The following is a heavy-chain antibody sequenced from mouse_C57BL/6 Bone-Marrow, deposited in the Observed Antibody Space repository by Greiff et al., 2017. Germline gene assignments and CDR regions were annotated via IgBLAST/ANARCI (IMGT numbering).Heavy chain of an antibody. CDR3: ARGRGDYFDY. CDR2: ISNGGGST. J-gene: IGHJ2*01. Sequence: EVQLVESGGGLVQPGGSLKLSCAASGFTFSDYYMYWVRQTPEKRLEWVAYISNGGGSTYYPDTVKGRFTISRDNAKNTLYLQMSRLKSEDTAMYYCARGRGDYFDYWGQGTTLTVSS. CDR1: GFTFSDYY. V-gene: IGHV5-12*01.